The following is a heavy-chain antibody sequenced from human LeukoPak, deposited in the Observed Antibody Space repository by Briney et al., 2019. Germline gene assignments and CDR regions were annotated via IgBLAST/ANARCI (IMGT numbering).Heavy chain of an antibody. Sequence: GGSLRLSCAASGFTFSSYWMHWVRQAPGKGLVWVSRINSDGSSTSYADSVKGRFTISRDNAKNTLYLQMNSLRAEDTAVYYCAMGIVGSPPPDFDYWGQGTLVTVSS. J-gene: IGHJ4*02. CDR2: INSDGSST. CDR1: GFTFSSYW. D-gene: IGHD1-26*01. V-gene: IGHV3-74*01. CDR3: AMGIVGSPPPDFDY.